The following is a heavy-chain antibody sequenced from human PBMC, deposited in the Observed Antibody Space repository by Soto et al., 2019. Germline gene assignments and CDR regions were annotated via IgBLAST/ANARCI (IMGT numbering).Heavy chain of an antibody. CDR1: GFTFSSYS. V-gene: IGHV3-48*01. Sequence: GGSLRRSCEASGFTFSSYSMNWVRQAPGKGLEWVSYISSSSSTIYYADSVKGRFTISRDNAKNSLYLQMNSLRAEDTAVYYCARDRFGSSGYYFSWGQGTLVTVSS. D-gene: IGHD3-22*01. CDR3: ARDRFGSSGYYFS. J-gene: IGHJ5*02. CDR2: ISSSSSTI.